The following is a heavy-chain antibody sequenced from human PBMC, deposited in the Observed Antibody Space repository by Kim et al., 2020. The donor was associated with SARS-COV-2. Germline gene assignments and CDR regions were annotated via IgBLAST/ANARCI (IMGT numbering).Heavy chain of an antibody. V-gene: IGHV4-34*01. J-gene: IGHJ6*02. CDR2: INHSGST. CDR1: GGSFSGYH. CDR3: ARDGPPGMDV. Sequence: SETLSLTCAVYGGSFSGYHWSWIRQPPGKGLEWIGEINHSGSTNYNPSLKSRVTISVDTSKNQFSLKLSSVTAADTAVYYCARDGPPGMDVWGQGTTVTVSS.